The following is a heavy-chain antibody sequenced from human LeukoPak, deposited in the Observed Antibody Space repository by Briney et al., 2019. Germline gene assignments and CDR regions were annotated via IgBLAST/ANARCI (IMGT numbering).Heavy chain of an antibody. V-gene: IGHV4-34*01. J-gene: IGHJ4*02. CDR3: ARGIAAAGYPQSPPAIDY. D-gene: IGHD6-13*01. CDR2: INHSGST. CDR1: GGSFSGYY. Sequence: PSETLSLTCAVYGGSFSGYYWSWIRQPPGKGLEWIGEINHSGSTNYNPSLKSRVTISVDTSKNQFSLKLSSVTAADTAVYYCARGIAAAGYPQSPPAIDYWGQGTLVTVSS.